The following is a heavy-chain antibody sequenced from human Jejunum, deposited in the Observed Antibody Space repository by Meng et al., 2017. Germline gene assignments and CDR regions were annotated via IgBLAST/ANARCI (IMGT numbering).Heavy chain of an antibody. J-gene: IGHJ3*02. CDR3: ARDLGRGCCAFDM. CDR1: GFTVSSNY. V-gene: IGHV3-66*02. D-gene: IGHD4/OR15-4a*01. CDR2: IYTGGST. Sequence: GESLKISCAASGFTVSSNYMSGVRQAPGKGLEWVSVIYTGGSTYYADSVKGRFTISRDFSENTLYLQMNSLRAEDTAVYYCARDLGRGCCAFDMWGQGTMVTVSS.